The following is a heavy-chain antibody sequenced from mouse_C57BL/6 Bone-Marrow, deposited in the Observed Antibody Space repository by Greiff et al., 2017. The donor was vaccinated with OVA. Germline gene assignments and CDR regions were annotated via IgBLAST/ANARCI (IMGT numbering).Heavy chain of an antibody. CDR3: ASYYYGSSLDWYFDV. CDR1: GYTFTSYW. CDR2: IDPNSGGT. D-gene: IGHD1-1*01. J-gene: IGHJ1*03. Sequence: QVQLQQPGAELVKPGASVKLSCKASGYTFTSYWMHWVKQRPGRGLEWIGRIDPNSGGTKYNEKFKSKATLTVDKPSSTAYMQLSSLTSEDSAVYYYASYYYGSSLDWYFDVWGTGTTVTVSS. V-gene: IGHV1-72*01.